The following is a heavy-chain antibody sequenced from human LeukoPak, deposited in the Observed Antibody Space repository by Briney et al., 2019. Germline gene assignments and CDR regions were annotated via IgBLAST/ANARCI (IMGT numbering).Heavy chain of an antibody. CDR1: GFTFSSYA. J-gene: IGHJ4*02. CDR3: ARDLGQQLAAFDY. D-gene: IGHD6-13*01. Sequence: GGSLRLSCAASGFTFSSYAIHWVRQAPGKGLEWVAVISYDGSNKYYADSVKGRFTISRDNSKNTLYLQMNSLRAEDTAVYYCARDLGQQLAAFDYWGQGTLVTVSS. CDR2: ISYDGSNK. V-gene: IGHV3-30-3*01.